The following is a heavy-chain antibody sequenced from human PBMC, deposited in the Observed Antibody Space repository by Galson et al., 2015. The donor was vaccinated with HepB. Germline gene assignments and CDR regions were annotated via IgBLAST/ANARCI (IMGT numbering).Heavy chain of an antibody. J-gene: IGHJ4*02. D-gene: IGHD1-26*01. V-gene: IGHV3-23*01. CDR2: ISATDGST. Sequence: LRLSWAASGLTFSSYSMNWVRQAPGKGLEWGSGISATDGSTYYADAVKGRFTISRDNSKNTLYLQMNSLRAEDTAVYHCAKDRSPRGVGAMFTYWGQGALVPVTS. CDR1: GLTFSSYS. CDR3: AKDRSPRGVGAMFTY.